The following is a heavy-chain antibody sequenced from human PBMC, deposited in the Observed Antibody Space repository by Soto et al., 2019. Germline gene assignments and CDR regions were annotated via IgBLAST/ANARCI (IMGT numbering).Heavy chain of an antibody. D-gene: IGHD4-17*01. J-gene: IGHJ3*02. Sequence: GSLRLSCAASGFTFSSYEMNWVRQAPGKGLEWVSYISSSGSTIYYADSVKGRFTISRDNAKNSLYLQMNSLRAEDTAVYYCARARGLRYAFDIWGQGTMVTVSS. CDR1: GFTFSSYE. V-gene: IGHV3-48*03. CDR3: ARARGLRYAFDI. CDR2: ISSSGSTI.